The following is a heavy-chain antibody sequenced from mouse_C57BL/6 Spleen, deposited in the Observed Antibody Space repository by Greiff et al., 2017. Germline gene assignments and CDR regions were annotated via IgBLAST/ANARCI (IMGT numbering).Heavy chain of an antibody. CDR2: IYPRDGST. J-gene: IGHJ2*01. CDR1: GYTFTSYD. V-gene: IGHV1-85*01. CDR3: ARWGNWDY. Sequence: VKLQESGPELVKPGASVKLSCKASGYTFTSYDLNWVKQRPGQGLEWIGWIYPRDGSTKYNEKFKGKATLTVDTSSSTAYMELHRLTSEDSSVYFCARWGNWDYWGQGTTLTVSS. D-gene: IGHD4-1*01.